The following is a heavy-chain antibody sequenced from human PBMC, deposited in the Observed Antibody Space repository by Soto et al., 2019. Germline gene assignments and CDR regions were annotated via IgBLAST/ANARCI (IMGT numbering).Heavy chain of an antibody. CDR1: GFTFSSYG. J-gene: IGHJ6*02. D-gene: IGHD2-15*01. CDR3: ARSIYAATEIYYYYYGMDV. CDR2: IWYDGSNK. V-gene: IGHV3-33*01. Sequence: QVQLVESGGGVVQPGRSLRLSCAASGFTFSSYGMHWVRQAPGKGLEWVAVIWYDGSNKYYADSVKGRFTISRDNSKNXLXQQMNSLRAEDTAVYYCARSIYAATEIYYYYYGMDVWGQGTTVTVSS.